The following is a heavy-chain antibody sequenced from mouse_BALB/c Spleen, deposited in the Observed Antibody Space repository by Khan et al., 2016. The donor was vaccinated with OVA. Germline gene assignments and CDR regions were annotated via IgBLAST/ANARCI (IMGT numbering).Heavy chain of an antibody. CDR1: GFTFSGYT. CDR3: ARPSTTEYDYVMAY. J-gene: IGHJ4*01. V-gene: IGHV5-12-2*01. CDR2: ISNGGNSA. D-gene: IGHD2-1*01. Sequence: EVELVESGGDLVQTEGSLKLSCAVFGFTFSGYTMSWVRQTPEKRLEWVAFISNGGNSAYYPDTVKGRFTISRDNAKNTLYLQMSSLKSEDTAMYYCARPSTTEYDYVMAYWGQGTSVTVSS.